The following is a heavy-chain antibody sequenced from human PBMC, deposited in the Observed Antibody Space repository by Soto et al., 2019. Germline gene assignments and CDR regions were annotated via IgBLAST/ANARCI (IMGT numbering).Heavy chain of an antibody. J-gene: IGHJ5*02. V-gene: IGHV2-26*01. CDR2: IFSNDEQ. CDR1: GFSLTKGMMA. CDR3: ARFLHCSSLSCYEEGS. Sequence: QVTLKESGPVLVKPTETLTLTCTVSGFSLTKGMMAVSWIRQSPGKAPEWLAHIFSNDEQFYSTSLKYRLRISKNTSKSQVVLTMTNMDPVDTGTYYCARFLHCSSLSCYEEGSWGQGTLVTVSS. D-gene: IGHD2-2*01.